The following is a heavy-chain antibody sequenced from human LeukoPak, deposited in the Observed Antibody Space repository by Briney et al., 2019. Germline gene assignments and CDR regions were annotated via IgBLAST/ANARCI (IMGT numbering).Heavy chain of an antibody. CDR3: TSKLAAAGAFIDY. CDR1: GFTFSGSA. Sequence: GGSLRLSCAASGFTFSGSAMHWVRQASGKGLEWVGRIRSKANSYATAYAASVKGRFTISRDDSKNTAYLQMNSLKTEDTAVYYCTSKLAAAGAFIDYWGQGTLVTVSS. CDR2: IRSKANSYAT. V-gene: IGHV3-73*01. D-gene: IGHD6-13*01. J-gene: IGHJ4*02.